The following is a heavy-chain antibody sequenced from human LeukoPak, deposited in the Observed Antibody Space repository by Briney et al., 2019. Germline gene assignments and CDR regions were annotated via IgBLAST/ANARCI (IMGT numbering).Heavy chain of an antibody. D-gene: IGHD3-16*01. V-gene: IGHV4-34*01. CDR1: GESFNGFY. Sequence: PSETLSLTCAVNGESFNGFYWTCIRQSPGKGLEWIGEINDVGHTNYNASLKSRVTISLDTSQKQFSLKLTSVTAADTAVYYCARGEGNDYVWGSFYYYLDVWGKGTAVTVSS. CDR2: INDVGHT. CDR3: ARGEGNDYVWGSFYYYLDV. J-gene: IGHJ6*03.